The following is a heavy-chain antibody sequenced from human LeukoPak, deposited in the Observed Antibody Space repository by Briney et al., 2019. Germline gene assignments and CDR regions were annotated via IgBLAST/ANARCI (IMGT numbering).Heavy chain of an antibody. Sequence: SETLSLTCTVSGGSISSSSYYWGWIRPPPGKGLDWIGSIYYSGSTYYNPSLKSRVTISVDTYKNQFSLKISSMTAAEAAVYYCARQLGYCSSSSCYADKVDYWGQGTLVTVSS. J-gene: IGHJ4*02. CDR2: IYYSGST. V-gene: IGHV4-39*01. CDR1: GGSISSSSYY. CDR3: ARQLGYCSSSSCYADKVDY. D-gene: IGHD2-2*01.